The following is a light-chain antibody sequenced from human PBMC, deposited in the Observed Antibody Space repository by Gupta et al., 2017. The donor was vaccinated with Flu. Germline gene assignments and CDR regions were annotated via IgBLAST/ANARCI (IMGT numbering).Light chain of an antibody. CDR3: QQYNSYFPFG. CDR2: KAS. V-gene: IGKV1-5*03. J-gene: IGKJ3*01. CDR1: QSISSW. Sequence: DIQKTQSPSTLSASVRDRVTITCRASQSISSWSAWYQQKPGRAPKILIYKASSLESWVPSRFCGSGAAREFTLPISSMQPDDYATDYCQQYNSYFPFGFGPGTKVDIK.